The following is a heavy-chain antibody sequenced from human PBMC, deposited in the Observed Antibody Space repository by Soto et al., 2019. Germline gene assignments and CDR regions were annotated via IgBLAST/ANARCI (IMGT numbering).Heavy chain of an antibody. CDR2: ISYDGINK. J-gene: IGHJ4*02. D-gene: IGHD6-19*01. V-gene: IGHV3-30*18. Sequence: GGSLRLSCAASGFTFSSYGMHWVRQAPGKGLEWVAVISYDGINKYYADSVKGRFTISRDNSKNTLYLQMNSLRAEDTAVYYCAKSIVVAGDSVDYWGQGTLVTVSS. CDR3: AKSIVVAGDSVDY. CDR1: GFTFSSYG.